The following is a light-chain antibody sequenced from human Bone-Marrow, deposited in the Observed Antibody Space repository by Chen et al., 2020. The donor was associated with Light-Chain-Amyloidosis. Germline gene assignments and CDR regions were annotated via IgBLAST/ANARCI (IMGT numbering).Light chain of an antibody. CDR1: QSVLYSSNNKNY. V-gene: IGKV4-1*01. CDR3: QQYYSTPQN. J-gene: IGKJ4*01. Sequence: DIVMTQSPDSLAVSLGERATINCKSSQSVLYSSNNKNYLAWYQQKPGQPPKLLIYWASTRESGVPDRFSGSGSGTDFTLTISSLQAEDVAVYYCQQYYSTPQNVGGGTKVEIK. CDR2: WAS.